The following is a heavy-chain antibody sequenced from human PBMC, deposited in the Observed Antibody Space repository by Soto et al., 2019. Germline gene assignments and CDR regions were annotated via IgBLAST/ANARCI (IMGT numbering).Heavy chain of an antibody. J-gene: IGHJ3*01. CDR3: ARAPNRSRWPVAFDP. Sequence: EVQLVESGGGLAQPGGSLRLSCAASGFSVSGNYMSWVRQAPGKGLEWASAVYAGGATYYADSVKGRFTISRDTSKHTVDIQMDSLRVEDTATYYCARAPNRSRWPVAFDPWGQGAMVTVSS. CDR2: VYAGGAT. D-gene: IGHD6-13*01. CDR1: GFSVSGNY. V-gene: IGHV3-66*01.